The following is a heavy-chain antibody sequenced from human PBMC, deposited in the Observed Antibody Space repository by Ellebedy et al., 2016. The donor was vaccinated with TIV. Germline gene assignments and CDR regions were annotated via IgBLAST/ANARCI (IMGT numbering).Heavy chain of an antibody. CDR1: GFTFNSYW. CDR3: VRDGAYGDYSPGYYGMDV. V-gene: IGHV3-7*03. Sequence: GGSLRLSCAASGFTFNSYWMSWVRQAPGKGLEWLANINQAGSRIYYVDSVKGRFTIPRDNAKNSVYLRMNTLRVEDTAVYHCVRDGAYGDYSPGYYGMDVWGQGTTVTVSS. D-gene: IGHD3-22*01. J-gene: IGHJ6*02. CDR2: INQAGSRI.